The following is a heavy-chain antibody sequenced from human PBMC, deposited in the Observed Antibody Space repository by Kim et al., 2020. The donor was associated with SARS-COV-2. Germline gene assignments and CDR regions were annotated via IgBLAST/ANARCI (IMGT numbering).Heavy chain of an antibody. CDR2: ISGDSVHI. D-gene: IGHD1-26*01. Sequence: GGSLRLSCAVSGFSFSTQSMNWVRQAPGKGLEWVSSISGDSVHIFYADSVKGRFTISRDNAKNSLFLQMNSLRAEDTAVYYCARGETVGPTPSFDYWGQGTLVTVSS. V-gene: IGHV3-21*01. J-gene: IGHJ4*02. CDR1: GFSFSTQS. CDR3: ARGETVGPTPSFDY.